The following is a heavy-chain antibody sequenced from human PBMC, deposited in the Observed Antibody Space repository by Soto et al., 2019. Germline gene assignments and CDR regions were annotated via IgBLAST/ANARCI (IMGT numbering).Heavy chain of an antibody. CDR3: ARRIDF. CDR2: ISASGETM. V-gene: IGHV3-48*01. J-gene: IGHJ4*02. CDR1: GFTFSSYN. Sequence: GGSLRLSCAASGFTFSSYNMHWVRQAPGKGLEWISYISASGETMYYADSVRGRFAVSRDNAKNSLYLQMNSLRAEDTAVYYCARRIDFWGQGTLVTVSS. D-gene: IGHD3-3*01.